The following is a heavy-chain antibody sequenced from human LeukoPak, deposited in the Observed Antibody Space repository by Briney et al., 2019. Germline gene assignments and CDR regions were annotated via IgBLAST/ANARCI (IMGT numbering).Heavy chain of an antibody. CDR2: ISYDGSNK. CDR1: GFTFSSYA. Sequence: PGGSLRLSCAASGFTFSSYAMHWVRQAPGKGLEWVAVISYDGSNKYYADSVKGRFTISRDNSKNTLYLQMNSLRAEDTAVYYCARTPLTYYYDSSGYYFDYWGQGTLVTVSS. V-gene: IGHV3-30-3*01. D-gene: IGHD3-22*01. CDR3: ARTPLTYYYDSSGYYFDY. J-gene: IGHJ4*02.